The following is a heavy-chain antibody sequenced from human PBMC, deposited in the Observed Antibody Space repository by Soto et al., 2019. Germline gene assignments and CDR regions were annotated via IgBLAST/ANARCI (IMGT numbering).Heavy chain of an antibody. Sequence: GGSLRLSCVASGFALTTYTMNWVRQGPGTGLEWVSSINGRSNYKYYSDSVKGRFTVSRDSAQNSLFLQMSRLGPEDTAVYYCVREDGVVGASSTFDSWGQGTLVTVSS. CDR2: INGRSNYK. J-gene: IGHJ4*02. CDR3: VREDGVVGASSTFDS. D-gene: IGHD1-26*01. V-gene: IGHV3-21*01. CDR1: GFALTTYT.